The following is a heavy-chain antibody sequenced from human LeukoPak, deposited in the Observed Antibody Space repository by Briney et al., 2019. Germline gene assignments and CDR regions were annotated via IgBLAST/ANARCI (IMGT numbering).Heavy chain of an antibody. V-gene: IGHV1-69*04. CDR1: GGTFSSYA. D-gene: IGHD4-17*01. CDR3: ARDGGTTVISEYFDY. J-gene: IGHJ4*02. Sequence: SVKVSCKASGGTFSSYAISWVRQAPGQGLEWMGRIIPIFGIANYAQKFQGRVTITADKSTSTAYMELSSLRSEDTAVYYCARDGGTTVISEYFDYWGQGTLVTVSS. CDR2: IIPIFGIA.